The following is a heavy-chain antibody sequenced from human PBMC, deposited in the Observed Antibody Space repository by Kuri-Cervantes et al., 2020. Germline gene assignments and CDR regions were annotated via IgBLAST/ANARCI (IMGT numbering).Heavy chain of an antibody. Sequence: SETLSLTCTVSGASVSTASYYWSWIRQPPGKGLEWIGYIYYTGSTNYNPTLKSRVTISEDTAKNQFSLKLTSVTAADTAVYYCARERGVTKDYWGQGTLVTVSS. CDR1: GASVSTASYY. CDR3: ARERGVTKDY. CDR2: IYYTGST. J-gene: IGHJ4*02. D-gene: IGHD2-21*02. V-gene: IGHV4-61*01.